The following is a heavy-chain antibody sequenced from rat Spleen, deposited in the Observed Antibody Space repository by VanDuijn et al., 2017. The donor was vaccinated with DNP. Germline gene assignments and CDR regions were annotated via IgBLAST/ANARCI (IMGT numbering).Heavy chain of an antibody. CDR3: ARWSGYNPPYAMDA. J-gene: IGHJ4*01. D-gene: IGHD1-4*01. CDR2: INSAGST. Sequence: EVQLQESGPGLLRPSQSLSLTCSVTGYSITSSSRWNWIREFPGNKLEWMGYINSAGSTDYIPSLKGRISITRDTSKNQFFLQVNSVTTEDTATYYCARWSGYNPPYAMDAWGQGTSVTVSS. CDR1: GYSITSSSR. V-gene: IGHV3-3*01.